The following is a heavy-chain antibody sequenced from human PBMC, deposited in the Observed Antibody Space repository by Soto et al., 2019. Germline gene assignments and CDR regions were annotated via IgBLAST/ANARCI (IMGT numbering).Heavy chain of an antibody. D-gene: IGHD3-3*01. CDR2: ISYDGSNK. V-gene: IGHV3-30-3*01. Sequence: GGSLRLSCAASGFTFSSYAMHWVRQAPGKGLEWVAVISYDGSNKYYADSVKGRFTISRDNSKNTLYLQMNSLRAEDTAVYYCARDLSTGGGYYDFWSGYYSVYYYGMDVWGQGTTVTVSS. CDR3: ARDLSTGGGYYDFWSGYYSVYYYGMDV. CDR1: GFTFSSYA. J-gene: IGHJ6*02.